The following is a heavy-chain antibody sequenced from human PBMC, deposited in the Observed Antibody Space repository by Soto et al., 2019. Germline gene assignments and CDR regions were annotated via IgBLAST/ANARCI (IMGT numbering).Heavy chain of an antibody. D-gene: IGHD2-2*01. Sequence: SGPTLVNPPQTLTLTCTFSGFPLTTSGVGVGWIRQPPGKALEWLALIYWNDDKRYSPSLRGRLTITKDTSKNQVVLAMTNMDPVDTATYYCAHHTITPATNWFDPWGLGTLVTVSS. CDR1: GFPLTTSGVG. V-gene: IGHV2-5*01. CDR3: AHHTITPATNWFDP. J-gene: IGHJ5*02. CDR2: IYWNDDK.